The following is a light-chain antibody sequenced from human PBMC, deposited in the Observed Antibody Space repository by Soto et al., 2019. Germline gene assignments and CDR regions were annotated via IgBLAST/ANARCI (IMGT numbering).Light chain of an antibody. CDR1: QSISGW. V-gene: IGKV1-5*01. CDR3: QQYNSYHT. Sequence: DIQMTQSRSTLCASVGDRVTITCRASQSISGWLAWYQQKPGKAPKLLIYDASNLESGVPSRFSGSGSGTEFTLTISSLQPDDFATYYCQQYNSYHTFGQGTKVDIK. J-gene: IGKJ2*01. CDR2: DAS.